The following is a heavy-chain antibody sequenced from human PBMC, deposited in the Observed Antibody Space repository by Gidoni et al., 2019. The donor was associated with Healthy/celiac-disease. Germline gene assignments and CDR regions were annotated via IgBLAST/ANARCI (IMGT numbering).Heavy chain of an antibody. CDR1: GFTFSSYA. Sequence: EVQLLESGGGLVQPGGSLRLSCAASGFTFSSYAMSWVRQAPGKGLEWVSAISGSGGSTYYADSVKGRFTISRDNSKNTLYLQMNSLRAEDTAVYYCALVGVGGHYPGDYWGQGTLVTVSS. CDR2: ISGSGGST. V-gene: IGHV3-23*01. J-gene: IGHJ4*02. D-gene: IGHD2-21*02. CDR3: ALVGVGGHYPGDY.